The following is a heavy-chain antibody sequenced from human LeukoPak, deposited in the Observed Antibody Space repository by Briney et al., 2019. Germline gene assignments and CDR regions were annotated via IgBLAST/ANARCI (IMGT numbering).Heavy chain of an antibody. D-gene: IGHD3-10*01. CDR2: IIPIFGTA. V-gene: IGHV1-69*13. CDR3: ARGRGFNYFDY. Sequence: SVKVSCKASGYTFTSYGISWVRQAPGQGLEWMGGIIPIFGTANYAQKFQGRVTITADESTSTAYMELSSLRSEDTAVYYCARGRGFNYFDYWGQGTLVTVSS. J-gene: IGHJ4*02. CDR1: GYTFTSYG.